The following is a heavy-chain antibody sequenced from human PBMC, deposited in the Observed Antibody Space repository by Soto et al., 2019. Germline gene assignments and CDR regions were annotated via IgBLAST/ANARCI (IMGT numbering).Heavy chain of an antibody. CDR1: GGGNLRDYR. CDR2: IIPKRGSA. CDR3: ARGVDGYNGGAVY. Sequence: QVQLVQSGAEMKKPGSSVQVSCKASGGGNLRDYRTTWVRQAPGQGLEWMGGIIPKRGSANYAQHFQGRVTITADESTGTVNMELRSLRSEDTAVYYCARGVDGYNGGAVYWGQGTPVTVSS. D-gene: IGHD5-12*01. J-gene: IGHJ4*02. V-gene: IGHV1-69*01.